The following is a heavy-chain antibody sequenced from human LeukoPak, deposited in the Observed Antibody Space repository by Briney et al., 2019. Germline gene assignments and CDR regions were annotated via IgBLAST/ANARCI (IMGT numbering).Heavy chain of an antibody. D-gene: IGHD1-26*01. J-gene: IGHJ3*02. Sequence: GGSLRLFCAASGFTFSDYGMHWVRQAPGKGLEWVAFIRNDGSYEYYPDSVKGRFTISRDNSRNALFLQMNSLSAEDTAVYYCARQEESGSYYPHPFDIWGQGTMVTVSS. CDR3: ARQEESGSYYPHPFDI. CDR2: IRNDGSYE. V-gene: IGHV3-30*02. CDR1: GFTFSDYG.